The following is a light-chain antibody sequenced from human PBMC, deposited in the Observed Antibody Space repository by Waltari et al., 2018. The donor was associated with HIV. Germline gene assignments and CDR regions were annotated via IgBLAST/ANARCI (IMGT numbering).Light chain of an antibody. CDR2: AAS. Sequence: DIQMTQSPSSLSASVGDRDTITCRASQDIRNYLAWYQQKAGTAPKLLIYAASILQSGVPSRFSGGESGTDFTLTINSLQPEDVATYYCQKYNIVPYTFGQGTKLEIK. V-gene: IGKV1-27*01. CDR1: QDIRNY. J-gene: IGKJ2*01. CDR3: QKYNIVPYT.